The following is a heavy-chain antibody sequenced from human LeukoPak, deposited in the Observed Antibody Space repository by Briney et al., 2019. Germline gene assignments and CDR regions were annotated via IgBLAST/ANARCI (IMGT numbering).Heavy chain of an antibody. J-gene: IGHJ4*02. CDR2: IYPGDSDT. Sequence: PGESLKISCKGSGYTFTSYWIGWVRQMPGKGLEWMGIIYPGDSDTRYSPSFQGQVTISADKSISTAYLQWSSLKASDTAMYYCASGYSSSWYYFDYWGQGTLVTVSS. CDR1: GYTFTSYW. CDR3: ASGYSSSWYYFDY. D-gene: IGHD6-13*01. V-gene: IGHV5-51*01.